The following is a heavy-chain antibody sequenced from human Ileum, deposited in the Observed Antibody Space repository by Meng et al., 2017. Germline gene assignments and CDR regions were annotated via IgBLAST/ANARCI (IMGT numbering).Heavy chain of an antibody. D-gene: IGHD4-17*01. J-gene: IGHJ4*01. V-gene: IGHV4-39*02. CDR2: IYYRGTT. CDR1: SGSLTSSGSY. Sequence: QLQLQVSGPGLLEPSETLSPTCVVSSGSLTSSGSYWGWVRQSPWKGLEWIATIYYRGTTYYNPSLKSRVTISIDTSKSQVSLEMASVVAADSGLFYCARGTDYGDSYYFDFWGPGFLVTVSS. CDR3: ARGTDYGDSYYFDF.